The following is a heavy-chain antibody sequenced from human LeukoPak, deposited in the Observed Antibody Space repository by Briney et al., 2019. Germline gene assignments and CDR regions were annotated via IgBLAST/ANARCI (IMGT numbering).Heavy chain of an antibody. CDR2: ISYDGSNK. CDR3: AKDRGEQWLVTSFDY. CDR1: GFTFSSYG. Sequence: GRSLRLSCAASGFTFSSYGMHWVRQAPGKGLEWVAVISYDGSNKHYVDSVKGRFTISRDNSKNTLYLQMNSLRPENTAVYYCAKDRGEQWLVTSFDYWGQGTLVTVSS. V-gene: IGHV3-30*18. J-gene: IGHJ4*02. D-gene: IGHD6-19*01.